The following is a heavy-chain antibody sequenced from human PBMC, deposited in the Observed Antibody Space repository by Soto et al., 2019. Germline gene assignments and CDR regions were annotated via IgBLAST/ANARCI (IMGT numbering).Heavy chain of an antibody. CDR1: GVTFRTYA. D-gene: IGHD6-25*01. J-gene: IGHJ4*02. Sequence: EVQVLESGGGLVQPGGSLRLSCAGSGVTFRTYAMRWCRQAPGQGLEWVSVISGNGGSTYYADSVKGRFTISRDNSKNTMYGRMNSRRADDTAVYYCAKESENYTSGVDFLGQGTLGTVSS. CDR3: AKESENYTSGVDF. V-gene: IGHV3-23*01. CDR2: ISGNGGST.